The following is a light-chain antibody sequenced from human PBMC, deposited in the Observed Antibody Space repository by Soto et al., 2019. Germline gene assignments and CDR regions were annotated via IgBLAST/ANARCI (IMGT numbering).Light chain of an antibody. Sequence: DIQMTQSPSSLSASVGDRVTITCRASQSISSYLNWYQQKPGKAPKLLIYAASSLQSGVPSRFSGGGSGTDFTRTISSLQPEDFATYYCQQSYSTPATFGQGTKVEIK. CDR2: AAS. J-gene: IGKJ1*01. CDR3: QQSYSTPAT. V-gene: IGKV1-39*01. CDR1: QSISSY.